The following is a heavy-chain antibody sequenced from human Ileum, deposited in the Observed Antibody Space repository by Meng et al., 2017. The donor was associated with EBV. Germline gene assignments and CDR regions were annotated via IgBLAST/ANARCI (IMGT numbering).Heavy chain of an antibody. J-gene: IGHJ4*02. D-gene: IGHD2-15*01. V-gene: IGHV4-59*08. CDR1: GVSISSYY. CDR3: ARGGWSLDY. CDR2: IYYSGST. Sequence: QVQLPESGPGLVNPSETLPLTATVSGVSISSYYWSWIRQPPGKGLEWIGYIYYSGSTNSNPSLKSLVTISVDTSKNLFSLNLSSVTAADTAVYYCARGGWSLDYWGQGTLVTVSS.